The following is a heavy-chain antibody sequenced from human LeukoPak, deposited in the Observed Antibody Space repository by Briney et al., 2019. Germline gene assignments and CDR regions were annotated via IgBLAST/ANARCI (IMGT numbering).Heavy chain of an antibody. Sequence: PGRSLRLSCAASGFTFDDYAMHWVRHAPGKGLEWVAVIWYDGSNKYYADSVKGRFTISRDNSKNTLYLQMNSLRAEDTAVYYCARGNYYDSSGPPFDYWGQGTLVTVSS. CDR1: GFTFDDYA. V-gene: IGHV3-33*08. CDR3: ARGNYYDSSGPPFDY. D-gene: IGHD3-22*01. CDR2: IWYDGSNK. J-gene: IGHJ4*02.